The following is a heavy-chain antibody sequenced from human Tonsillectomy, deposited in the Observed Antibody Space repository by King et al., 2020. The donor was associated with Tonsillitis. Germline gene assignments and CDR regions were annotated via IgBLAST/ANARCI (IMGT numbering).Heavy chain of an antibody. CDR1: EYTFTASY. V-gene: IGHV1-2*02. D-gene: IGHD3-22*01. Sequence: VQLVESGAEVKKPGASVKVSCKASEYTFTASYMHWVRQAPGQGLEWMGWINPKTGGTDYAQRFQDRVTMTRDTSISTAYMELSRLRSDDTAVYYCARARYYDHFDYWGQGTLVTVSS. CDR3: ARARYYDHFDY. J-gene: IGHJ4*02. CDR2: INPKTGGT.